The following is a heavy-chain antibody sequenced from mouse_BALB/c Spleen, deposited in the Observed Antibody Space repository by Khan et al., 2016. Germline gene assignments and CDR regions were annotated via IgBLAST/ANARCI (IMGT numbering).Heavy chain of an antibody. CDR1: GYSITSGYY. CDR3: ATYGNYEALAY. V-gene: IGHV3-6*02. Sequence: EVQLQESGPGLVKPSQSLSLTCSVTGYSITSGYYWNWIRQFPGNKLEWMGYLSYDGSNKYNPSRKKRISITRDTYKNQFFLTLHPENTRESATYYCATYGNYEALAYWGQGTLVTVSA. J-gene: IGHJ3*01. D-gene: IGHD2-1*01. CDR2: LSYDGSN.